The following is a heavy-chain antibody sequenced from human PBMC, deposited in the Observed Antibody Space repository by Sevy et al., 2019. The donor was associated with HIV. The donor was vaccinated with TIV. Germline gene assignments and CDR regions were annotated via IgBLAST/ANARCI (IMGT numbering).Heavy chain of an antibody. V-gene: IGHV4-39*01. D-gene: IGHD3-22*01. CDR3: ARFDSSGYY. CDR2: IYYSGST. Sequence: SETLSLTCTVSGGSISSSSYYWGWIRQPPGKGLEWIGSIYYSGSTYYNPSLKSRVTISVDTSKNQFSLKLSSVTAADTAVHYCARFDSSGYYWGQGTLVTVSS. CDR1: GGSISSSSYY. J-gene: IGHJ4*02.